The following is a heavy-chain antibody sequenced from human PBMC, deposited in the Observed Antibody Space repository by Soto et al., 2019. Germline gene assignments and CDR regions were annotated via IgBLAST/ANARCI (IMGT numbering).Heavy chain of an antibody. CDR2: ISGSGGSA. J-gene: IGHJ3*01. CDR3: VRQGSGWSSRGSFDL. D-gene: IGHD6-19*01. CDR1: GFSFSNYA. V-gene: IGHV3-23*01. Sequence: PGESLKISCAASGFSFSNYAMNWVRQAPGKGLEWVSVISGSGGSASYADSVQGRFTISRDNSNNTLYLQMNSLRAEDTAIYSCVRQGSGWSSRGSFDLWGRGTMVTVSS.